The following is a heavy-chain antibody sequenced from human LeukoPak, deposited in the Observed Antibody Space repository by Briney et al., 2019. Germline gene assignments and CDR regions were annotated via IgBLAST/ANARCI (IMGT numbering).Heavy chain of an antibody. D-gene: IGHD1-26*01. CDR2: ITETGST. CDR3: ARQDALGKFPPPYYLDV. CDR1: GGSIRSYN. V-gene: IGHV4-59*08. Sequence: SETLSLTCAVSGGSIRSYNWNWIRQPPGKGLEWIGYITETGSTNYNSSLENRVTLSLDTSKSQISLNLRSATVADTAVYYCARQDALGKFPPPYYLDVWGKGTTVIVS. J-gene: IGHJ6*03.